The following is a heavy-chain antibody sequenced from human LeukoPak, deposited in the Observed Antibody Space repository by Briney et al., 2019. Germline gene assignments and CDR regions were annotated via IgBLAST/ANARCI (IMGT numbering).Heavy chain of an antibody. J-gene: IGHJ4*02. D-gene: IGHD3-22*01. Sequence: PSETLSLTCAVSGGSISSSNWWSWVRQPPGKGLEWIGEIYHSGSTNYNPSLKSRVTISVDTSKNQFSLKLSSVTAADTAVYYCARRGYYYDSSGYYPSYYFDYWGQGTLVTVSS. V-gene: IGHV4-4*02. CDR3: ARRGYYYDSSGYYPSYYFDY. CDR1: GGSISSSNW. CDR2: IYHSGST.